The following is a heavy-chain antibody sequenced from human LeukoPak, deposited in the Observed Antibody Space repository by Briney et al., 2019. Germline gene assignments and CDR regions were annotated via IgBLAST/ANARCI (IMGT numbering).Heavy chain of an antibody. CDR2: IYTSGST. Sequence: PSETLSLTCTVSGGSISSYYWSWIRQPPGKGLEWIGYIYTSGSTDYNPSLKSRVTISVDTSKNQFSLKLSSVTAADTAVYYCARFSAARPVYYYYYMDVWGKGTTVTVSS. V-gene: IGHV4-4*09. D-gene: IGHD6-6*01. CDR1: GGSISSYY. J-gene: IGHJ6*03. CDR3: ARFSAARPVYYYYYMDV.